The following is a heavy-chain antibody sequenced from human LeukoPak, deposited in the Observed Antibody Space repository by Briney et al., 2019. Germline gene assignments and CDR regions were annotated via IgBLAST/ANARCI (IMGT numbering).Heavy chain of an antibody. Sequence: SLRLSCAASGFTFSSHALHWVRQAPGKGLEWVAVISSDGSYKYYADSVKGRFTISRDNSKKKLYLQMNSLRAEDTAVYYCAKGYYGSGTYGWFDPWGQGTLVTVSS. V-gene: IGHV3-30*04. CDR2: ISSDGSYK. CDR1: GFTFSSHA. J-gene: IGHJ5*02. CDR3: AKGYYGSGTYGWFDP. D-gene: IGHD3-10*01.